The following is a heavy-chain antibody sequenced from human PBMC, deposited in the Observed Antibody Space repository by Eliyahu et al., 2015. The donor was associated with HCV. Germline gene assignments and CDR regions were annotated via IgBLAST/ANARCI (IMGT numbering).Heavy chain of an antibody. CDR2: ILLDGSNQ. J-gene: IGHJ4*02. CDR3: TVSGYDS. Sequence: QVQLVESGGGVVQPGRSLRLSCAASGFTFSSYGMHWVRQAPGKGLEWVAIILLDGSNQHYADSVKGRFTISRDNSKNTLYLQMNSLRAEDTAVYYCTVSGYDSWGQGTLVTVSS. CDR1: GFTFSSYG. D-gene: IGHD5/OR15-5a*01. V-gene: IGHV3-33*05.